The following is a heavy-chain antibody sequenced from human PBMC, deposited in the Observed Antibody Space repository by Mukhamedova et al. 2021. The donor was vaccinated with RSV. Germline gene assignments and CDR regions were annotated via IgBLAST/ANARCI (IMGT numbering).Heavy chain of an antibody. V-gene: IGHV3-30*02. J-gene: IGHJ4*02. CDR3: ARDRGEWLTPKFSFDS. CDR2: YLYDGSNK. Sequence: GLEWVAFYLYDGSNKYYAESVKGRFTISRDTSKNTQYLQMNSLRVEDTAVYYCARDRGEWLTPKFSFDSWGQGTLVTVSS. D-gene: IGHD3-3*01.